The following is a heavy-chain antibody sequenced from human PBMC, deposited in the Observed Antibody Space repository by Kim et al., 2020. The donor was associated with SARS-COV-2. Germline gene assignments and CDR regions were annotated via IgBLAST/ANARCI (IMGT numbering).Heavy chain of an antibody. Sequence: SETLSLTCTVSGGSISSYYWSWIRQPPGKGLEWIGYIYYSGSTNYNPSLKSRVTISVDTSKNQFSLKLSSVTAADTAVYYCARRRGVGGGYFDYWGQGTLVTVSS. J-gene: IGHJ4*02. CDR3: ARRRGVGGGYFDY. V-gene: IGHV4-59*08. D-gene: IGHD2-8*01. CDR1: GGSISSYY. CDR2: IYYSGST.